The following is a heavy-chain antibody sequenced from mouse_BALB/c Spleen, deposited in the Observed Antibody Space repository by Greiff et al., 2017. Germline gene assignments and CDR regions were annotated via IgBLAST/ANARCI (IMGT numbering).Heavy chain of an antibody. J-gene: IGHJ3*01. CDR3: ARSLDGNKGAY. CDR1: GFTFSSFG. CDR2: ISSGSSTI. D-gene: IGHD2-1*01. Sequence: EVMLVESGGGLVQPGGSRKLSCAASGFTFSSFGMHWVRQAPEKGLEWVAYISSGSSTIYYADTVKGRFTISRDNTKNTLFLQMTSLKAEDTAMYYCARSLDGNKGAYWGQGNLVTVSA. V-gene: IGHV5-17*02.